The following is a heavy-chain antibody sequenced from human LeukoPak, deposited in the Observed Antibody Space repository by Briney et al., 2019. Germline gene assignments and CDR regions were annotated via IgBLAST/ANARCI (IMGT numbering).Heavy chain of an antibody. J-gene: IGHJ3*02. CDR3: ARDHGFSGGSYFDTLDI. V-gene: IGHV1-18*01. CDR1: GYIFTTYG. D-gene: IGHD1-26*01. CDR2: ISGYNDDT. Sequence: ASVKVSCKASGYIFTTYGISWVRQAPGQGLEWMGWISGYNDDTNYAQKLQGRVTMTTDTSTSTAYMELRSLTSDDTAVYYCARDHGFSGGSYFDTLDIWGRGTMVTVSS.